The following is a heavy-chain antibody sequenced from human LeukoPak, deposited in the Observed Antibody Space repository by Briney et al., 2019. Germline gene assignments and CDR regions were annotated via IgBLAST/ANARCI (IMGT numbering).Heavy chain of an antibody. Sequence: ASVKVSCKASGYTFTSYGISWVRQAPGQGLEWMGWISAYNGNTNYAQKLQSRVTMTTDTSTSTAYMELRSLRSDDTAVYYCARDKEAVQLWLRVYYFDYWGQGTLVTVSS. J-gene: IGHJ4*02. CDR2: ISAYNGNT. D-gene: IGHD5-18*01. CDR3: ARDKEAVQLWLRVYYFDY. V-gene: IGHV1-18*01. CDR1: GYTFTSYG.